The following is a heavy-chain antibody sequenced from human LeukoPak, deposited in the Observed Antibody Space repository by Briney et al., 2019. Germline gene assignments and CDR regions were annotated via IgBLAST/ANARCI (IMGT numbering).Heavy chain of an antibody. Sequence: GGSLRLSCAASGFTFSSYGMHWVRQAPGKGLEWVAVIWYDGSNKYYADSAKGRFTISRDNSKNTLYLQMNSLRAEDTAVYYCARDGQWFGELAGGDIDYWGQGTLVTVSS. CDR1: GFTFSSYG. D-gene: IGHD3-10*01. CDR3: ARDGQWFGELAGGDIDY. V-gene: IGHV3-33*01. J-gene: IGHJ4*02. CDR2: IWYDGSNK.